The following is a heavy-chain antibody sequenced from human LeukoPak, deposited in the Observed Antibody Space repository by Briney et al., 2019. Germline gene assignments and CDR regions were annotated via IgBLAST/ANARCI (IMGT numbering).Heavy chain of an antibody. Sequence: SETLSLTCTVSGGSISSYYWSWIRQPPGKGLEWIGYIYYSGSTYYNPSLKSRVTISVDTSKNQFSLKLSSVTAADTAVYYCARVPLRGVRGDNWFDPWGQGTLVTVSS. CDR1: GGSISSYY. CDR3: ARVPLRGVRGDNWFDP. D-gene: IGHD3-10*01. CDR2: IYYSGST. V-gene: IGHV4-59*06. J-gene: IGHJ5*02.